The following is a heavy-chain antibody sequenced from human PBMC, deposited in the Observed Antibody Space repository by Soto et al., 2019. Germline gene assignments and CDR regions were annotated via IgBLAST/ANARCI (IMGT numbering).Heavy chain of an antibody. CDR2: ITISSSYI. CDR1: GFIFGIEA. V-gene: IGHV3-21*05. CDR3: ARDPSALWMPYQYFKQ. Sequence: RRLSRAGSGFIFGIEAMHWVRQSPGKGLEWVSFITISSSYIYYADSVKGRFTISRDNAKNSLYLQMNSLRVEDTAVYYCARDPSALWMPYQYFKQWGQCTRCTVSS. J-gene: IGHJ1*01. D-gene: IGHD3-10*01.